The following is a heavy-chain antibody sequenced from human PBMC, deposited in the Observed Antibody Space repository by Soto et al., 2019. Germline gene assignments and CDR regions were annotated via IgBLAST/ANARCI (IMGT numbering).Heavy chain of an antibody. J-gene: IGHJ4*02. CDR2: IYWNDEE. CDR3: AHRTTVTSGIN. V-gene: IGHV2-5*01. Sequence: QITLKESGPTLVKPTQTLTLTCTFSGFSLTTDGVGVDWTRQPPGKALEWLGLIYWNDEERYRPSLQSRLTITKDTSRNQVVLTTTNMDPVDTATYYCAHRTTVTSGINWGQGTLVTVSS. CDR1: GFSLTTDGVG. D-gene: IGHD4-4*01.